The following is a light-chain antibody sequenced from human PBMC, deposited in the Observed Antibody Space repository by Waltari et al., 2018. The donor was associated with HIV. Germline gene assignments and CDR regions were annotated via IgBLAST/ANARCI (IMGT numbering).Light chain of an antibody. J-gene: IGLJ2*01. CDR1: SSDAGGFNF. Sequence: SALTQPRPVSGSPGQSVTTSCTGTSSDAGGFNFASWYQQHPGKAPKLMIYDVTKRPSGVPDRFSGSKFDNTASLTISGLQADDEADYYCCSYAGSYTLVVFGGGTKLTVL. CDR3: CSYAGSYTLVV. V-gene: IGLV2-11*01. CDR2: DVT.